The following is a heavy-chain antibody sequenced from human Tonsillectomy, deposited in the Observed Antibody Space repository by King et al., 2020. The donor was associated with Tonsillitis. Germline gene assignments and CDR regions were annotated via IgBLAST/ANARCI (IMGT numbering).Heavy chain of an antibody. CDR1: GYTLTGLS. Sequence: QLVQSGAEVKKPGASVKVSCKVSGYTLTGLSMHWVRQAPGKGLEWMGGSDPEDGETIYAQRFQGRGTMTEDTSTDTAYMELSSLRFEDTAVYYCATSYYFDSSGYPDYWGQGTLVTVSS. CDR2: SDPEDGET. D-gene: IGHD3-22*01. CDR3: ATSYYFDSSGYPDY. J-gene: IGHJ4*02. V-gene: IGHV1-24*01.